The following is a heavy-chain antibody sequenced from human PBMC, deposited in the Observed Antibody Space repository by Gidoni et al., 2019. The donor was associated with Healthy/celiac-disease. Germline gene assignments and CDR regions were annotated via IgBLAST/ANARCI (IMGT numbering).Heavy chain of an antibody. CDR3: ARSVDTSRYYYYYGMDV. CDR1: GGPISSYY. J-gene: IGHJ6*02. V-gene: IGHV4-59*01. Sequence: QVQLQESGPGLVKPSETLSLTCPVSGGPISSYYWSWIRQPPGKGLEWIGYIYYSGSTNYNPSLKSRVTISVDTSKNQFSLKLSSVTAADTAVYYCARSVDTSRYYYYYGMDVWGQGTTVTVSS. D-gene: IGHD5-18*01. CDR2: IYYSGST.